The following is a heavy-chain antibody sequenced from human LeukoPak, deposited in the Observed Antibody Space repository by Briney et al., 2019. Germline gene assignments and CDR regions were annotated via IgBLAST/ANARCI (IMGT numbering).Heavy chain of an antibody. CDR1: GFTLSSYG. V-gene: IGHV3-23*01. CDR3: AKAPGYYDSSGFDY. J-gene: IGHJ4*02. CDR2: ISGSGGST. Sequence: GGSLRLSCTASGFTLSSYGMSWVRQAPGKGLEWVSAISGSGGSTYYADSVKGRFTISRDNSKNTLYLQMNSLRAEDTAVYYCAKAPGYYDSSGFDYWGQGTLVTVSS. D-gene: IGHD3-22*01.